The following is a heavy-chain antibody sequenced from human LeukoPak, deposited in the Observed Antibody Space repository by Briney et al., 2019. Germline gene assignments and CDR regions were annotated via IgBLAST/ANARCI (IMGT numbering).Heavy chain of an antibody. CDR3: AKGAVVRGVIKYYFDY. D-gene: IGHD3-10*01. Sequence: GGSLRLSCAASGFTFSSYAMSWVRQAPGKGLEWVSAISGSGVSTYYADSVKGRFTISRDNSKNTLYLHMTSLRAEDTAVYFCAKGAVVRGVIKYYFDYWGQGTLVTVSS. V-gene: IGHV3-23*01. J-gene: IGHJ4*02. CDR2: ISGSGVST. CDR1: GFTFSSYA.